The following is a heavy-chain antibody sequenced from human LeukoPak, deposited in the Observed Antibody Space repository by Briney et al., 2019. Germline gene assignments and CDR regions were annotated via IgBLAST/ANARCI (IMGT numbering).Heavy chain of an antibody. CDR2: MNPNSGNT. CDR3: ARVLRYSSSSRDLGY. D-gene: IGHD6-6*01. CDR1: GYTFTIYD. V-gene: IGHV1-8*01. J-gene: IGHJ4*02. Sequence: ASVRVSFKASGYTFTIYDINWVRQAPGQGLEWMGWMNPNSGNTGYAQKFQGRVTMTRNTSISTAYMELSSLRSEDTAVYYCARVLRYSSSSRDLGYWGQGTLVTVSS.